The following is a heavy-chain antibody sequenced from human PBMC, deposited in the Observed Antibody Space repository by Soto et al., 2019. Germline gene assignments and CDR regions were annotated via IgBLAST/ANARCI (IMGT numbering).Heavy chain of an antibody. CDR1: GYTFTSYA. D-gene: IGHD5-18*01. CDR2: INAGNGNT. Sequence: ASVKVSCKASGYTFTSYAMHWVRQAPGQRLEWMGWINAGNGNTKYSQKFQGRVTITRDTSASTAYMELSSLRSEYTAVYYCASMDTDYYYYYGMDVWGQGTTVTVSS. V-gene: IGHV1-3*01. CDR3: ASMDTDYYYYYGMDV. J-gene: IGHJ6*02.